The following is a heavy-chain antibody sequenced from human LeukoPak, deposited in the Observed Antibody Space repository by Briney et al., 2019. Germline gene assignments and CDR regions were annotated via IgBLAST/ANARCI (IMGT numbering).Heavy chain of an antibody. CDR1: GFTFSSYA. V-gene: IGHV3-23*01. CDR3: AKRGSGPFFMDV. CDR2: ISGSDGST. J-gene: IGHJ6*02. D-gene: IGHD3-10*01. Sequence: PGGSQRLSCAASGFTFSSYAMSWVRQAPGKGLEWVSTISGSDGSTYYADSVKGRFTISRDNSKNTLYLQMNSLRAEDTAVYYCAKRGSGPFFMDVWGQGTTVTVSS.